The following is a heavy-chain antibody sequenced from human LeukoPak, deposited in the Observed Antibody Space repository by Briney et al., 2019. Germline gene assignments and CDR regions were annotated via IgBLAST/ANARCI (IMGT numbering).Heavy chain of an antibody. J-gene: IGHJ6*02. CDR1: GYTFTSYY. CDR3: ARFHRTYYYYGMDV. CDR2: INPSGGST. D-gene: IGHD1-14*01. Sequence: ASVKVSCKASGYTFTSYYMHWVRQAPGQGLEWMGIINPSGGSTSYAQKFQGRVTMTRNTSISTAYMELSSLRSEDTAVYYCARFHRTYYYYGMDVWGQGTTVTVSS. V-gene: IGHV1-46*01.